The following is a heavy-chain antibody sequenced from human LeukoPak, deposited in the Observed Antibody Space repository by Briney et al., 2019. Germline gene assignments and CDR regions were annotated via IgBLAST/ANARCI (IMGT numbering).Heavy chain of an antibody. Sequence: GGSLGLSCAASGFTFSSYGMSWVRQAPGKGLEWVSGISGSGGSTYYRDSVKGRFTISRDSSKNTLYLQMNSLRAEDTAVYYCAKEIHDSSGYYSYFEYWGQGTLVTVSS. V-gene: IGHV3-23*01. J-gene: IGHJ4*02. CDR3: AKEIHDSSGYYSYFEY. CDR1: GFTFSSYG. D-gene: IGHD3-22*01. CDR2: ISGSGGST.